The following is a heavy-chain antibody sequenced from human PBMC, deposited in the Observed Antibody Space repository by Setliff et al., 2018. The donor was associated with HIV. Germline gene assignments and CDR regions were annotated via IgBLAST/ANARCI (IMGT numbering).Heavy chain of an antibody. D-gene: IGHD3-16*01. V-gene: IGHV4-59*08. Sequence: SETLSLTCTVSGGSISHYYWSWIRQFPGKGLEWIGYIYSSGSTNYSPSLKSRLTMSVDTSKNQISLRLTSVTAADTAIYYCARHKMKTITGLDWGQGTLVTVSS. CDR2: IYSSGST. J-gene: IGHJ4*02. CDR1: GGSISHYY. CDR3: ARHKMKTITGLD.